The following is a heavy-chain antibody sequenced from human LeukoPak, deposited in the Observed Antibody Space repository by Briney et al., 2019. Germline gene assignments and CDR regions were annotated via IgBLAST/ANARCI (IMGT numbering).Heavy chain of an antibody. Sequence: EASVRVSCKASGYTFTGYYMHWVRQAPGQGLEWMGWMNPNSGNTGYAQKFQGRVTITRNNSKSTVYMELSSLRSEDTAVYYCGRVGRYSGYDEFDDWGGKALMTVSS. CDR3: GRVGRYSGYDEFDD. CDR2: MNPNSGNT. V-gene: IGHV1-8*02. J-gene: IGHJ4*02. CDR1: GYTFTGYY. D-gene: IGHD5-12*01.